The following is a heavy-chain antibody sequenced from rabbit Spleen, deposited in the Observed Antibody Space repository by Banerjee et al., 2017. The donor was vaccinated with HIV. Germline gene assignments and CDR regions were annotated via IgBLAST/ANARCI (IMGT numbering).Heavy chain of an antibody. D-gene: IGHD6-1*01. J-gene: IGHJ4*01. CDR2: IYAGSSGFT. V-gene: IGHV1S40*01. CDR1: GFSFSGSDY. CDR3: AREVLYAAYAGFGDATIYYFDL. Sequence: QSLEESGGDLVKPGASLTLTCTASGFSFSGSDYMCWVRQAPGKGLEWIACIYAGSSGFTYSATWAKGRFTCSKTSSTTVTLQMTSLTAADTATYFCAREVLYAAYAGFGDATIYYFDLWGPGTLVTVS.